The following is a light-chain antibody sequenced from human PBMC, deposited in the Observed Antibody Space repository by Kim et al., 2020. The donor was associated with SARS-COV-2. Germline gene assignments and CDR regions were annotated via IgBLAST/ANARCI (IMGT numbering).Light chain of an antibody. CDR1: QSVSSN. J-gene: IGKJ4*01. CDR2: GAS. Sequence: EIVMTQSPVTLSVSPGERATLSCRASQSVSSNLAWFQQRPGQAPRLLIYGASTRATGIPARFSGSGSGTEFTLTIGSLQSEDFAVYYCQQYKNWPTFGGGTKVGI. V-gene: IGKV3-15*01. CDR3: QQYKNWPT.